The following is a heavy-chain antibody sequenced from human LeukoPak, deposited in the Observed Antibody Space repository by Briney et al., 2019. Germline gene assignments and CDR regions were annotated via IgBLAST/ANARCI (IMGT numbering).Heavy chain of an antibody. CDR1: RDSLTGYY. J-gene: IGHJ6*03. CDR3: ARGPKPYDSGGYYSYYYYMDV. CDR2: INPNSGGT. V-gene: IGHV1-2*02. D-gene: IGHD3-22*01. Sequence: ASVKVSCTPSRDSLTGYYMRGVRQAPGQGLEGMGWINPNSGGTNYAQKFQGRVTMTRDTSISTAYMDLSRLRSDDTPVYYGARGPKPYDSGGYYSYYYYMDVWVKGSKVTVSS.